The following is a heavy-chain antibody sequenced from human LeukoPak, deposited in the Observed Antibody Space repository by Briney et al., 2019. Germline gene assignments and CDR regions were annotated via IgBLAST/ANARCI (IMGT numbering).Heavy chain of an antibody. J-gene: IGHJ6*03. Sequence: QPGGSLRLSCAASGFTFSSYEMNWVRQAPGKGLEWVSYISSSGSTIYYADSVKGRFTISRDNAKNSLYLQMNSLRAEDTAVYYCATFHVRGVVADYYYYMDVWGKGTTVTISS. CDR1: GFTFSSYE. D-gene: IGHD3-10*02. V-gene: IGHV3-48*03. CDR3: ATFHVRGVVADYYYYMDV. CDR2: ISSSGSTI.